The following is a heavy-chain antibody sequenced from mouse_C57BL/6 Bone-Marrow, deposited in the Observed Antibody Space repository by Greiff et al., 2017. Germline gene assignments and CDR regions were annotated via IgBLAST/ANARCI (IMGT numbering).Heavy chain of an antibody. CDR1: GYTFTDSN. V-gene: IGHV1-18*01. J-gene: IGHJ3*01. Sequence: VQLKESGPELVKPGASVKIPCKASGYTFTDSNMDWVKQSHGKSLEWIGDINPNNGGTIYNQKFKGKATLTVDKSSSTAYMELRSLTSEDTAVYYCARDSNYQAWFAYWGQGTLVTVSA. CDR3: ARDSNYQAWFAY. D-gene: IGHD2-5*01. CDR2: INPNNGGT.